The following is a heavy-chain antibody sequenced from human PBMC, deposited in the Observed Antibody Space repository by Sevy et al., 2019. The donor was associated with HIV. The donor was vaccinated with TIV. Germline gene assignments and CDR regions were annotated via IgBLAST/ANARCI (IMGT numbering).Heavy chain of an antibody. CDR3: ADGYPSHEFGV. D-gene: IGHD3-16*01. CDR1: GFTFSNHA. Sequence: GGSLRLSCVASGFTFSNHAMAWLRQAPGKGLEWVSGITGNGETTYYRDSVKGRFAISRDNSKNTLYLQMYSLRAEDTAIYFCADGYPSHEFGVWGQWTLVTVSS. CDR2: ITGNGETT. V-gene: IGHV3-23*01. J-gene: IGHJ3*01.